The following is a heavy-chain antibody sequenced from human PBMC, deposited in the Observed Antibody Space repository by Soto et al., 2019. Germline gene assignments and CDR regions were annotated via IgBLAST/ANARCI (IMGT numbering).Heavy chain of an antibody. CDR1: GFRFGDYY. CDR3: ARGLIYGGDPPPSDF. Sequence: QVKLVESGGVLAKPGGSLRLSCVASGFRFGDYYMSWYRQAPGKGLQWVSYIDSGSHYRNYADSVKGRFTISRDNARNTLYLQMDSLRGDDTALYLWARGLIYGGDPPPSDFWGQGTVVTVSS. CDR2: IDSGSHYR. D-gene: IGHD4-17*01. J-gene: IGHJ4*02. V-gene: IGHV3-11*06.